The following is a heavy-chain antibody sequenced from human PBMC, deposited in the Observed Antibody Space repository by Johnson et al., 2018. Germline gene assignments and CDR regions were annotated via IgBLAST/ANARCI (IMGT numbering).Heavy chain of an antibody. CDR2: ISPMFGTP. J-gene: IGHJ6*01. V-gene: IGHV1-69*01. CDR3: ASDPGYYGSANYLYGLDG. Sequence: QVQLVESGAEVKKPGASVKVSCKASGDSLSNYGINWLRQAPGQGLEWMGGISPMFGTPNYAQRFQGRVTITADESTITAYMELTSLTSEDTAVYYWASDPGYYGSANYLYGLDGWGQGTTVTVSS. D-gene: IGHD3-10*01. CDR1: GDSLSNYG.